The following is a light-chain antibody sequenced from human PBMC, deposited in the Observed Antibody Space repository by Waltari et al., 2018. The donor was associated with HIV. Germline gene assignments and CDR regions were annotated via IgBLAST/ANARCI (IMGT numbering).Light chain of an antibody. Sequence: QSALTQPASVSGSPGQSITISCTGTSSDVGGYNYVSWYHQHPCKAPKLMIYEVSNRPSGFSNRFAGSKSGNTASLTISGLQAEDEADYYCSSYTSSSRVFGGGTKLTVL. CDR3: SSYTSSSRV. CDR2: EVS. J-gene: IGLJ3*02. CDR1: SSDVGGYNY. V-gene: IGLV2-14*01.